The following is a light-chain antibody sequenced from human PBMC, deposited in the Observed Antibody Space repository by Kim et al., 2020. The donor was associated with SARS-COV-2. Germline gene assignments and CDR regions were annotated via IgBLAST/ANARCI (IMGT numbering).Light chain of an antibody. CDR3: QQYSNYPLT. Sequence: ASEGVRVNITCRASQSIVVWLAWYQQKPGKAPKLVIYKASSLESGVPSRFSGSGSGTEFTLTISSLHPDDLGTYFCQQYSNYPLTFGGGTKVDIK. CDR2: KAS. CDR1: QSIVVW. V-gene: IGKV1-5*03. J-gene: IGKJ4*01.